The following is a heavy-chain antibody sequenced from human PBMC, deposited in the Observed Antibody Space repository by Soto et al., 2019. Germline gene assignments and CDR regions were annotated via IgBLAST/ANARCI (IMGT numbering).Heavy chain of an antibody. CDR1: GFTFSSYN. Sequence: GGSLRLSCAASGFTFSSYNMNWVRQAPGKGLEWVSSISSSSSYIYYADSVKGRFTISKDNAKNSLYLQMNSLRAEDTAVYYCARRSGTHFDYWGQGTLVTVSS. D-gene: IGHD2-15*01. CDR3: ARRSGTHFDY. J-gene: IGHJ4*02. CDR2: ISSSSSYI. V-gene: IGHV3-21*01.